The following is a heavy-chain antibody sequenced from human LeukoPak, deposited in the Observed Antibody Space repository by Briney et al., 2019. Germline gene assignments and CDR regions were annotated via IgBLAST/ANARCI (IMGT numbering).Heavy chain of an antibody. Sequence: SETLSLTCTVSGGSISSYYWSWIRQPPGKGLEWIGYIYYSGSTNYNPSLKSRVTISVDTSKNQFSLKLSSVTAAGTAVYYCARLFPYYYGMDVWGQGTTVTVSS. CDR2: IYYSGST. V-gene: IGHV4-59*08. CDR1: GGSISSYY. J-gene: IGHJ6*02. CDR3: ARLFPYYYGMDV.